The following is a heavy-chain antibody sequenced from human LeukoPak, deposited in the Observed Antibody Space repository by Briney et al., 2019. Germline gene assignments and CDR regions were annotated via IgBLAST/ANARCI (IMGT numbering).Heavy chain of an antibody. CDR2: FDPEDGET. V-gene: IGHV1-24*01. J-gene: IGHJ6*04. Sequence: ASVKVSRKVSGYTLTELSMHWVRQAPGKGLEWMGGFDPEDGETIYAQKFQGRVTMTEDTSTDTAYMELSSLRSEDTAVYYCATDHPSGSTMRGMDVWGKGTTVTVSS. CDR3: ATDHPSGSTMRGMDV. D-gene: IGHD5-12*01. CDR1: GYTLTELS.